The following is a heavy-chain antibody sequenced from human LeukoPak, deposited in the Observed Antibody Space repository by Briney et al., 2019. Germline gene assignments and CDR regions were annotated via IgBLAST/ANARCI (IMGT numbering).Heavy chain of an antibody. D-gene: IGHD5-12*01. CDR3: AGGHIVATISDAFDI. Sequence: AGGSLRLSCAASGFTFSSYSMNWVRQAPGKGLEWVSSISSSSSYIYYADSVKGRFTISRDNAKKSLYLQMNSLRAEDTAVYYCAGGHIVATISDAFDIWGQGTMVTVSS. CDR2: ISSSSSYI. J-gene: IGHJ3*02. CDR1: GFTFSSYS. V-gene: IGHV3-21*01.